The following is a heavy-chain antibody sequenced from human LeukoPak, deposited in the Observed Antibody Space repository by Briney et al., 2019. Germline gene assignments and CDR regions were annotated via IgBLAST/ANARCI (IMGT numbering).Heavy chain of an antibody. D-gene: IGHD3-10*01. CDR2: IYYSGST. V-gene: IGHV4-59*01. CDR1: GDSISTYY. CDR3: ARDLFSWAGGFDY. Sequence: SETLSLTCAVSGDSISTYYWSWIRQPPGKGLEWIGYIYYSGSTKYNPSLKSRVTISLDTSQNRFSLRLRSVTAADTAVYYCARDLFSWAGGFDYWGQGTLLTVSS. J-gene: IGHJ4*02.